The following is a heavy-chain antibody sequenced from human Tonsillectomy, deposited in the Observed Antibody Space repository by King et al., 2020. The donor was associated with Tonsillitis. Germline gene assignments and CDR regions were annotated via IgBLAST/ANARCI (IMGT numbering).Heavy chain of an antibody. Sequence: DVQLVESGGGLVQPGGSLRLSCAASGFTFSSYWMSWVRQAPGKGLEWVANIKQDGSEKYYVASVKGRFTISRDNAKNSLYLQMNSLRAEDTAVYYCARDQTRSGWYRSDYWGQGTLVTVSS. CDR3: ARDQTRSGWYRSDY. J-gene: IGHJ4*02. D-gene: IGHD6-19*01. CDR2: IKQDGSEK. CDR1: GFTFSSYW. V-gene: IGHV3-7*03.